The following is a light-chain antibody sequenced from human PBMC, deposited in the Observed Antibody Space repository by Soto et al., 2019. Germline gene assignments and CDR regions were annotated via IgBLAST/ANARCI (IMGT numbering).Light chain of an antibody. CDR2: GNS. V-gene: IGLV1-40*01. J-gene: IGLJ2*01. CDR3: QSYDSSLSGNVV. Sequence: QSVLTQPPSVSGAPGQRVTISCTGSSSNIWAGYDVHWYQQLPGTAPKLLIYGNSNRPSGVPDRFSGSKSGTSASLAITGLQAEDEADYYCQSYDSSLSGNVVFGGGTKLNVL. CDR1: SSNIWAGYD.